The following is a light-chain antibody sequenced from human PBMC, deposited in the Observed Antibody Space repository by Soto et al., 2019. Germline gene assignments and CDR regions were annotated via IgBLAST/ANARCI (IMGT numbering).Light chain of an antibody. CDR1: QSVSSSY. J-gene: IGKJ5*01. V-gene: IGKV3D-20*02. Sequence: EIVLTQSPGTLSLSPGERATLSCRVSQSVSSSYLAWYQQKPGQAPRLLIYGASSRATGIPARFSGSGSGTDFTLTISSLEPEDFAVYYCQQRSNWQVTFGQGTRLEIK. CDR2: GAS. CDR3: QQRSNWQVT.